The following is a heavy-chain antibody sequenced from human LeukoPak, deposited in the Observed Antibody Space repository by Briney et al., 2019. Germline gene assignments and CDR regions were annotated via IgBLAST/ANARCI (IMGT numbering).Heavy chain of an antibody. J-gene: IGHJ4*02. CDR3: ARENPYSSGWYGYYFDY. V-gene: IGHV3-53*01. CDR1: GFTVSSNY. D-gene: IGHD6-19*01. Sequence: GGSLRLSCAASGFTVSSNYMSRVRQAPGKGLEWVSVIYSGGSTYYADSVKGRFTTSRDNSKNTLYLQMNSLRAEDTAVYYCARENPYSSGWYGYYFDYWGQGTLVTVSS. CDR2: IYSGGST.